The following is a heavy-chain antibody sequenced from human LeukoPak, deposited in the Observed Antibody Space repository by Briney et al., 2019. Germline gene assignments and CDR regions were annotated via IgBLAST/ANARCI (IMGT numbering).Heavy chain of an antibody. Sequence: ASVKVSCKASGGTFSSYAISWVRQAPGQGLEWMGGIIPIFGTANYAQKFQGRVTITADESTSTAYMELSSLRSEDTAVYYCARGRPYYSSGWYSGRGKFDYWGQGTLVTVSS. CDR1: GGTFSSYA. J-gene: IGHJ4*02. CDR3: ARGRPYYSSGWYSGRGKFDY. D-gene: IGHD6-19*01. V-gene: IGHV1-69*13. CDR2: IIPIFGTA.